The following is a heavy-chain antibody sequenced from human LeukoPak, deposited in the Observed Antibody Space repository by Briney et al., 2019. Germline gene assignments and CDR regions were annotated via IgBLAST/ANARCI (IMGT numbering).Heavy chain of an antibody. Sequence: GGSLRLSCAASGFTVSSNCVSWVRQAPGKGLEWVSAICSGGSANYGDPVRGRFSLARDDSENTMYLQMNNLRAEDTAVYYCASRTTSGWYVYWGRGTLVTVSS. CDR3: ASRTTSGWYVY. D-gene: IGHD6-19*01. CDR1: GFTVSSNC. CDR2: ICSGGSA. V-gene: IGHV3-53*01. J-gene: IGHJ4*02.